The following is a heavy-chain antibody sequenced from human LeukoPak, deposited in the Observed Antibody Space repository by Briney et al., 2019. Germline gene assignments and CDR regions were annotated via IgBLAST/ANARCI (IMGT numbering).Heavy chain of an antibody. CDR1: GGSISSYY. CDR2: IYYSGST. Sequence: SETLSLTCTVSGGSISSYYWSWIRQPPGKGLEWIGYIYYSGSTNYNPSLKSRVTISVDTSKNQFSLKLSSVTAADTAVYYCARVWFGEFPDYYYYGMDVWGQGTTVTVSS. J-gene: IGHJ6*02. D-gene: IGHD3-10*01. V-gene: IGHV4-59*08. CDR3: ARVWFGEFPDYYYYGMDV.